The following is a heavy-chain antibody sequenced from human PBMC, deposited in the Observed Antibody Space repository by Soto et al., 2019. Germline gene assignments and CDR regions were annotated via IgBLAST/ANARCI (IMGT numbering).Heavy chain of an antibody. CDR2: IYYSGST. Sequence: PSETLSLTCTVSGGSISSSSYYWGWIRQPPGKGLEWIGSIYYSGSTYYNPSLKSRVTISVDTSKNQFSLKLSSVTAADTAVYYCARGGYCSGGSCYWFDPWGQGTLVT. D-gene: IGHD2-15*01. CDR3: ARGGYCSGGSCYWFDP. V-gene: IGHV4-39*07. CDR1: GGSISSSSYY. J-gene: IGHJ5*02.